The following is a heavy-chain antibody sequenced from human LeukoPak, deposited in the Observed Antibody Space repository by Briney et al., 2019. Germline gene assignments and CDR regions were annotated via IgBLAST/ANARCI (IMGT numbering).Heavy chain of an antibody. CDR1: GFSLSTSAVG. J-gene: IGHJ4*02. D-gene: IGHD3-3*01. CDR2: IYWNDDK. Sequence: ESGPTLVKPTQTLTLTCTFSGFSLSTSAVGVGWIRQPPGKALEWLALIYWNDDKRYSPSLKSRLTITKDTSNNQVVLTMTNMDPVGTATYYCAHLKPRAYYDYWRGLFDYWGQGTLVTVSS. V-gene: IGHV2-5*01. CDR3: AHLKPRAYYDYWRGLFDY.